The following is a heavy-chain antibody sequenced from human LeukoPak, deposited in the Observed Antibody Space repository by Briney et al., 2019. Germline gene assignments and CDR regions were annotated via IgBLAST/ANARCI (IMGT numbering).Heavy chain of an antibody. V-gene: IGHV3-53*01. Sequence: PGGSLRLSCAASGFTVSSNYMSWVRQAPGKGLEWVSVIYSGGSTYYADSAKGRFTISRDNSKNTLYLQMNSLRAEDTAVYYCARVPHLSGSYYFAFDIWGQGTMVTVSS. J-gene: IGHJ3*02. CDR1: GFTVSSNY. CDR3: ARVPHLSGSYYFAFDI. CDR2: IYSGGST. D-gene: IGHD1-26*01.